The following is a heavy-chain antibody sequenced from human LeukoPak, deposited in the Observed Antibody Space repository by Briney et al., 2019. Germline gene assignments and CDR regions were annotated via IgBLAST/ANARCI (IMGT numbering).Heavy chain of an antibody. CDR1: RYSFTSYW. CDR2: IYPDDSDT. CDR3: ARPNITSYYDSRGYDAFDV. D-gene: IGHD3-22*01. Sequence: GESLKISCKGSRYSFTSYWIGWVRPMPGKGLEWVGIIYPDDSDTRYIPSFQGQVTISADKHVRTAYLQWSSLKASDTAMYYCARPNITSYYDSRGYDAFDVWGQGTMVTVSS. J-gene: IGHJ3*01. V-gene: IGHV5-51*01.